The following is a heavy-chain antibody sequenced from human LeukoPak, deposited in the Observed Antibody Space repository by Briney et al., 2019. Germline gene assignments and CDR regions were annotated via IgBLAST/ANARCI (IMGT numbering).Heavy chain of an antibody. Sequence: PGRSLRLSCAASGFTFSSYWMSWVRQDPGNGLEWVGQIKEDGSEKYSVDSVTGRFTISRDNAKNSLYLQMNSLRAEDTAVYYCARDTSGTVFDYWGQGTLVTVSS. V-gene: IGHV3-7*04. CDR2: IKEDGSEK. D-gene: IGHD1-1*01. CDR3: ARDTSGTVFDY. J-gene: IGHJ4*02. CDR1: GFTFSSYW.